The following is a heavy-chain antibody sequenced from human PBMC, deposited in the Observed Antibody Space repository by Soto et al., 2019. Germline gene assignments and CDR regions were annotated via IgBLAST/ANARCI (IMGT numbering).Heavy chain of an antibody. Sequence: ASVKVACKASGYNFSDYYIHWVRQAPGQGLEWLGWVSPKSGGTNYAQKFKGRVTMTRDTSSNTVYMDLSGLKSDDTAVFYCAREISGGGTLNWFDPWGQGTLVTVSS. CDR2: VSPKSGGT. V-gene: IGHV1-2*02. CDR3: AREISGGGTLNWFDP. D-gene: IGHD2-8*02. J-gene: IGHJ5*02. CDR1: GYNFSDYY.